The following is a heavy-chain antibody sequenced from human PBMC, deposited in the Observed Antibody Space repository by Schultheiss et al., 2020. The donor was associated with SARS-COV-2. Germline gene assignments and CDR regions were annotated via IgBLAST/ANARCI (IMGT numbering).Heavy chain of an antibody. D-gene: IGHD3-10*01. CDR2: INPNSGGT. V-gene: IGHV1-2*04. Sequence: ASVKVSCKASGYTFTTYYMHWVRQAPGQGLEWMGWINPNSGGTNYAQKFQGWVTMTRDTSISTAYMELSRLRYEDTAVYYCAADPGYYGSGTWDYYYYRMDVWGQGTTVTVSS. J-gene: IGHJ6*02. CDR3: AADPGYYGSGTWDYYYYRMDV. CDR1: GYTFTTYY.